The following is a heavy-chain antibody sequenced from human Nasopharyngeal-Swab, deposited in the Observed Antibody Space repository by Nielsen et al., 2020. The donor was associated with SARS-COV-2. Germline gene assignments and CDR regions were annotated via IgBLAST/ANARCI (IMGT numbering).Heavy chain of an antibody. D-gene: IGHD3-22*01. CDR2: IYHSGST. V-gene: IGHV4-30-2*01. Sequence: SETLSLTCAVSGGSINSGDNSWSWIRQPPGKGLEWIGYIYHSGSTYHNPSLKSRVTISVDRSKNQFSLKLSSVTAADTAVYYCARAGRGYYYTYFDYWGQGTLVTVSS. J-gene: IGHJ4*02. CDR3: ARAGRGYYYTYFDY. CDR1: GGSINSGDNS.